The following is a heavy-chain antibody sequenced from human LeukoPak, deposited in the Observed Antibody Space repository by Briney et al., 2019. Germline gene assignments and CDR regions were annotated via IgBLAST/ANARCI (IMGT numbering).Heavy chain of an antibody. V-gene: IGHV1-69*01. D-gene: IGHD3-22*01. CDR2: IIPIFGTA. CDR1: GGTFSSYA. CDR3: ARARENYYDSSGYSDFDY. J-gene: IGHJ4*02. Sequence: GSSAKVSCKASGGTFSSYAISWVRQAPGQGLEWMGGIIPIFGTANYAQKFQGRVTITADESTSTAYMELSSLRSEDTAVYYCARARENYYDSSGYSDFDYWGQGTLVTVSS.